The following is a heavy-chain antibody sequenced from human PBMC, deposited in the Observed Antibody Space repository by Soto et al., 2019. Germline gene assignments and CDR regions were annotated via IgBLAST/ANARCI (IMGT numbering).Heavy chain of an antibody. CDR1: GGSISSSSYY. J-gene: IGHJ6*03. Sequence: SETLSLTCIVSGGSISSSSYYWGWIRQPPGKGLEWIGSIYYSGSTYYNPSLKSRVTISVDTSKNQFSLKLSSVTAADTAVYYCARHVSDYYYYYMDVWGKGTTVTVSS. CDR2: IYYSGST. CDR3: ARHVSDYYYYYMDV. V-gene: IGHV4-39*01.